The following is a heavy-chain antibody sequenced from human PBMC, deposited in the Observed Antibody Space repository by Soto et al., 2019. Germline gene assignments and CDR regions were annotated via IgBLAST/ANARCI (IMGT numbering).Heavy chain of an antibody. CDR1: GGSFTGYF. V-gene: IGHV4-34*02. CDR3: ARGNCLSGYDPPYYSYVDV. CDR2: INQSGST. Sequence: QVQLQQWGAGLLKPSETLSLTCAVSGGSFTGYFWNWIRQTPGKGLEWIGEINQSGSTTYNPSLKSRVTISGDRATNQFSLGSNSVTAADTAVYYCARGNCLSGYDPPYYSYVDVWGKGTAVSCSS. J-gene: IGHJ6*03. D-gene: IGHD3-9*01.